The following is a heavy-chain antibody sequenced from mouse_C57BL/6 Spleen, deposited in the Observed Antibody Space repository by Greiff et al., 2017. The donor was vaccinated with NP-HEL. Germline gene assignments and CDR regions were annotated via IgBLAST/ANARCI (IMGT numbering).Heavy chain of an antibody. CDR3: AREGNGNYPDWFAY. CDR2: ISSGGSYT. V-gene: IGHV5-6*01. J-gene: IGHJ3*01. CDR1: GFTFSSYG. Sequence: EVMLVESGGDLVKPGGSLKLSCAASGFTFSSYGMSWVRQTPDKRLEWVATISSGGSYTYYPDSVKGRFTISRDNAKNTLYLQMSSLKSEDTAMYYCAREGNGNYPDWFAYWGQGTLVTVSA. D-gene: IGHD2-1*01.